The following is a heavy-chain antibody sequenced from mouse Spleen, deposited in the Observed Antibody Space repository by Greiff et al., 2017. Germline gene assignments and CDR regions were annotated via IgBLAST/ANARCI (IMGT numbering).Heavy chain of an antibody. CDR3: ARGLFAMDY. V-gene: IGHV7-3*02. J-gene: IGHJ4*01. D-gene: IGHD3-1*01. CDR2: IRNKANGYTT. Sequence: EVKLVESGGGLVQPGGSLRLSCATSGFTFTDHYMSWVRQPPGKALEWLGFIRNKANGYTTEYSVSVKGRFTISRDNAKNTLFLQMTSLGSEDTAMYYCARGLFAMDYWGQGTSVTVSS. CDR1: GFTFTDHY.